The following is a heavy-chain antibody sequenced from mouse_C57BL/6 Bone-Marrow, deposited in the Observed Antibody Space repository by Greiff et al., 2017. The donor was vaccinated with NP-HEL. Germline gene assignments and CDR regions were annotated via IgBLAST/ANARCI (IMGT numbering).Heavy chain of an antibody. J-gene: IGHJ4*01. CDR3: TREDDGYFHYYAMDY. CDR1: GYTFTDYE. D-gene: IGHD2-3*01. Sequence: VQLHQSGAELVRPGASVTLSCKASGYTFTDYEMHWVKQTPVHGLEWIGAIDPETGGTAYNQKFKGKAILTADKSSSTAYMELRSLTSEDAAVYYCTREDDGYFHYYAMDYWGQGTSVTVSS. V-gene: IGHV1-15*01. CDR2: IDPETGGT.